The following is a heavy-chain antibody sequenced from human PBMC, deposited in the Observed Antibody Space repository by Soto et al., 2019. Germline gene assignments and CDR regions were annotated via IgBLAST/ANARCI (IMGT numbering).Heavy chain of an antibody. CDR2: VYSTEIT. CDR3: ARGSEAWFDP. V-gene: IGHV4-59*01. CDR1: GDSISSYF. Sequence: QVQLQESGPGLVKPSETLSLTCTVSGDSISSYFWSWIRQPPGKGLEWIGYVYSTEITNYNPSLKSRVAMSIDTSKNQFSLKVRSVTAADTAVYYCARGSEAWFDPWGQGTLVTVSS. J-gene: IGHJ5*02.